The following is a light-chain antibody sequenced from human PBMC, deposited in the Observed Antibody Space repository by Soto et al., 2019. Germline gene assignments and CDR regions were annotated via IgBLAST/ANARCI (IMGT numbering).Light chain of an antibody. J-gene: IGLJ1*01. Sequence: QSALTQPASVSGSPGQSITISCTGTSSDVGGYNYVSWYQQHPGKAPQLIIYEVSNRPSGVSNRFSGSKSGNTASLTISGLQAEDEADYYCISYTSGSTPYVFGTGTKLTVL. CDR3: ISYTSGSTPYV. CDR2: EVS. CDR1: SSDVGGYNY. V-gene: IGLV2-14*01.